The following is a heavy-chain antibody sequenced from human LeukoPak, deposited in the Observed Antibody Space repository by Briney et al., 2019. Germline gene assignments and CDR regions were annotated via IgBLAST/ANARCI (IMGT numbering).Heavy chain of an antibody. CDR1: GYTFTGYY. D-gene: IGHD3-10*01. J-gene: IGHJ4*02. CDR2: INPNSGGT. CDR3: ARVWFGELLAEYFDY. V-gene: IGHV1-2*02. Sequence: EASMKVSCKASGYTFTGYYMHWVRQAPGQGLEWMGWINPNSGGTNYAQKFQGRVTMTRDTSISTAYMELSRLRSDDTAVYYCARVWFGELLAEYFDYWGQRTLVTVSS.